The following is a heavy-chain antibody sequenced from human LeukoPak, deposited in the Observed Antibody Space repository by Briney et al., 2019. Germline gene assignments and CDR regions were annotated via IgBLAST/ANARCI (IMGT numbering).Heavy chain of an antibody. CDR2: ISGSGGST. Sequence: HPGGSLRLSCAASGFTFSSYGMSWVRQAPGKGLEWVSAISGSGGSTYYADSVKGRFTISRDNSKNTLYLQMNSLRAEDTAVYYCAKDGYNSGWDYYYMDVWGKGTTVTISS. J-gene: IGHJ6*03. CDR1: GFTFSSYG. V-gene: IGHV3-23*01. D-gene: IGHD6-19*01. CDR3: AKDGYNSGWDYYYMDV.